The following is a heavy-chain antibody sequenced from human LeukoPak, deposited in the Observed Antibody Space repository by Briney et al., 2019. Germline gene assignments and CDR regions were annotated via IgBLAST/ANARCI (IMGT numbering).Heavy chain of an antibody. D-gene: IGHD3-3*01. CDR1: GGSVTSRSYY. Sequence: SETLSLTCTVSGGSVTSRSYYWGWIRQPPGKGLEWIGSIYYSGSTYYNPSLKSRITMSVDTSKNQLSLQLSSVTATDTAMYYCASHSWSGYPFFDYWGQGTLVTVSS. CDR3: ASHSWSGYPFFDY. J-gene: IGHJ4*02. V-gene: IGHV4-39*01. CDR2: IYYSGST.